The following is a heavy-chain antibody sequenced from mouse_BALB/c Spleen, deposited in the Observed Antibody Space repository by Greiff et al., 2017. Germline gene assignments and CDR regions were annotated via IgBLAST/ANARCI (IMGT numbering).Heavy chain of an antibody. CDR1: GFSLTSYG. Sequence: QVQLQQSGPGLVAPSQSLSITCTVSGFSLTSYGVHWVRQPPGKGLEWLGVIWSGGSTNYNSALMYRLSISKDNSKSQVFLKMNSLQTNDTAMYYCSREQELRWFAYWGQGTLVTVSA. J-gene: IGHJ3*01. D-gene: IGHD1-1*01. V-gene: IGHV2-9*02. CDR2: IWSGGST. CDR3: SREQELRWFAY.